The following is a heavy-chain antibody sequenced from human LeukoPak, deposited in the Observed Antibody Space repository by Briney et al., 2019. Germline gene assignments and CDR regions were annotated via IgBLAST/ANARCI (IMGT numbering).Heavy chain of an antibody. CDR3: ARGAGSSGSFDY. D-gene: IGHD6-19*01. J-gene: IGHJ4*02. CDR2: IYYSGST. V-gene: IGHV4-61*01. Sequence: SETLSLTCTVSGGSVSSGSYYWSWIRQPPGKGLEWIGYIYYSGSTKYNPSLKSRVTISADTSKNQFSLKLTSVTAADTAVYYCARGAGSSGSFDYWGQGTLVTVSS. CDR1: GGSVSSGSYY.